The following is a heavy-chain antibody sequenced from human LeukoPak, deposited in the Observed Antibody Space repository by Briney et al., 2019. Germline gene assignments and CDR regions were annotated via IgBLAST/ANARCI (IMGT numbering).Heavy chain of an antibody. CDR1: GYTFTTYN. V-gene: IGHV1-2*07. CDR2: IDPESGGT. D-gene: IGHD3-9*01. CDR3: ARDWDQLIRAKGGPPRYFYFMDV. J-gene: IGHJ6*03. Sequence: GASVKVSCKASGYTFTTYNMHWVRQAPGQGPEWMGWIDPESGGTNYAHRFQGRVTITGDTSISTVYMELNSLRSDDTAVYYCARDWDQLIRAKGGPPRYFYFMDVWGKGTSVIVSS.